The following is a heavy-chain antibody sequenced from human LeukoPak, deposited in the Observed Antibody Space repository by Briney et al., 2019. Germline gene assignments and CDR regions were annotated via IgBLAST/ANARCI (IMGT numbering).Heavy chain of an antibody. V-gene: IGHV1-2*02. D-gene: IGHD2-2*01. J-gene: IGHJ3*02. CDR1: GYTFTGYY. CDR3: ASLIVVVPAATHDAFDI. CDR2: INPNSGGT. Sequence: ASVKVSCKASGYTFTGYYMHWVRQAPGQGLEWIGWINPNSGGTNYAQKFQGRVTMTRDTSISTAYMELSRLRSDDTAVYYCASLIVVVPAATHDAFDIWGQGTMVTVSS.